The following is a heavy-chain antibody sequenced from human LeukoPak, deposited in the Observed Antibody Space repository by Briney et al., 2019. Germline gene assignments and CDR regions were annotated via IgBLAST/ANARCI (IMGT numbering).Heavy chain of an antibody. D-gene: IGHD3-3*01. CDR3: ASFDFWSGSPYYMDV. CDR1: GFTFSSYS. J-gene: IGHJ6*03. Sequence: GGSLRLSCAASGFTFSSYSMNWVRQAPGKGLEWVSSISSSSSYIYYADSVKGRFTISRDNAKNSLYLQMNSLRAEDTAVYYCASFDFWSGSPYYMDVWGKGTTVTVSS. CDR2: ISSSSSYI. V-gene: IGHV3-21*01.